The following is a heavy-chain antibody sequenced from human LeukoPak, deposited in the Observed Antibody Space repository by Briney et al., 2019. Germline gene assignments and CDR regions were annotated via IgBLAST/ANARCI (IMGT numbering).Heavy chain of an antibody. Sequence: PGGSLRLSCTASGFTFGDYAMSWVRQAPGKGLEWVGFIRSKAYGGTTEYAASVKGRFTISRDDSKSIAYLQMNSLKTEDTAVYHCTRGKGEGVAGTFEYYYYMDVWGKGTTVTISS. V-gene: IGHV3-49*04. D-gene: IGHD6-13*01. CDR3: TRGKGEGVAGTFEYYYYMDV. CDR2: IRSKAYGGTT. CDR1: GFTFGDYA. J-gene: IGHJ6*03.